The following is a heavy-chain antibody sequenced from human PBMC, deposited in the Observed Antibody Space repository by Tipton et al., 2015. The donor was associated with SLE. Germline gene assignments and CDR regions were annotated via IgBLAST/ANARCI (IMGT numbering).Heavy chain of an antibody. CDR1: GYTFSTYD. CDR3: ARAPQWESPTFDS. Sequence: QVQLVQSGAEVKKPGASVKVSCKASGYTFSTYDISWVRQAPGQGLEWMGWISTYNANTNYAQKFQGRVTMTTDTSTSTAYMELRSLRSDDTALYYCARAPQWESPTFDSWGQGTMVIVFS. V-gene: IGHV1-18*01. J-gene: IGHJ3*02. CDR2: ISTYNANT. D-gene: IGHD1-26*01.